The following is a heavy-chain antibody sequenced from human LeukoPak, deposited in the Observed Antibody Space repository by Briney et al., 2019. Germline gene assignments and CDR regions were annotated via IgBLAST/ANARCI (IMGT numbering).Heavy chain of an antibody. J-gene: IGHJ4*02. Sequence: GGSLRLSCAASGFTFSNYIMNWVRQAPGKGLEWVSYISSSGSTIYYADSVKGRFTISRDNAKNSLYLQMNSLRAEDTAVYYCARDYGGSSPFDYWGQGTLVTVSS. CDR2: ISSSGSTI. D-gene: IGHD4-23*01. CDR3: ARDYGGSSPFDY. V-gene: IGHV3-48*04. CDR1: GFTFSNYI.